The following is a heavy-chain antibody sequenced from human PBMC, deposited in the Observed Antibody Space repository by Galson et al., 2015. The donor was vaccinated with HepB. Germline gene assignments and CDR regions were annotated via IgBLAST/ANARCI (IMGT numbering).Heavy chain of an antibody. D-gene: IGHD4-17*01. CDR2: IYYSGGT. CDR3: ARAGGDYGDYSGPYYFDY. CDR1: GGSFSGYY. Sequence: ETLSLTCAVYGGSFSGYYWSWIRQPPGRGLEWIGYIYYSGGTNYNPSLKSRVTISVDTSKNQFSLKLSSVTAADTAVYYCARAGGDYGDYSGPYYFDYWGQGTLVTVSS. J-gene: IGHJ4*02. V-gene: IGHV4-59*01.